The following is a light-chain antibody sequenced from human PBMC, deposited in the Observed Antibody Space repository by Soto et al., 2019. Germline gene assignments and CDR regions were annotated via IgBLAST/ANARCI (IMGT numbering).Light chain of an antibody. CDR1: ERISSY. V-gene: IGKV3-11*01. CDR2: DAS. CDR3: QHRSNWPLT. J-gene: IGKJ4*01. Sequence: EIVLTQSPATLSLSPGERATLSCRASERISSYLAWYQQKPGQAPRLLIYDASNRATGIPARFSGSGSGTDFTLTISSLEPEDFAVYYCQHRSNWPLTFGGGTKVEIK.